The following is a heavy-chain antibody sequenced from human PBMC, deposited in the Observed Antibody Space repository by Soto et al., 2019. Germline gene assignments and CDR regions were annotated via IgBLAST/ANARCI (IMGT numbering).Heavy chain of an antibody. CDR1: GGSISSSSYY. CDR2: IYYSGST. J-gene: IGHJ4*02. V-gene: IGHV4-39*01. Sequence: QLQLQESGPGLVKPSETLSLTCTVSGGSISSSSYYWGWIRQPPVKGLEWIGSIYYSGSTYYNPSLTGRVTISVDTSKNQFSLKLSSVTAADTAVYYCARHTPAISISDHWGQGTLVTVSS. CDR3: ARHTPAISISDH. D-gene: IGHD2-15*01.